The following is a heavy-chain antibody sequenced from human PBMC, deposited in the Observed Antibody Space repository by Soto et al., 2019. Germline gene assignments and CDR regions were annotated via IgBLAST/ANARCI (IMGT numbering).Heavy chain of an antibody. CDR3: AKDTVPGI. D-gene: IGHD2-8*02. CDR1: GFTFNNYG. V-gene: IGHV3-30*18. Sequence: QVQLVESGGGVVQPGGSLRLSCAASGFTFNNYGMHWVRQGPGKGLECVAVISYDGSDEYYADSVKGRFTISRDNSKNTLSLQMSSLTIEDTAVYYCAKDTVPGIWGQGTMVTVSS. CDR2: ISYDGSDE. J-gene: IGHJ3*02.